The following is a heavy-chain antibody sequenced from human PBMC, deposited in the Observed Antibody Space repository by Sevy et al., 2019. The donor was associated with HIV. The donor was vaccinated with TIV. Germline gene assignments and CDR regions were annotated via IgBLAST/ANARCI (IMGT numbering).Heavy chain of an antibody. V-gene: IGHV5-51*01. CDR2: IYPGDSDT. Sequence: GESLKISCKGSGYSFTSYWIGWVRQMPGKGLEWMGIIYPGDSDTRYSPSFQGQVTISADKSLSTAYLQWSSLKASDTAMYYCARRITIFGVANWFDPWGQGTLVTVSS. D-gene: IGHD3-3*01. CDR3: ARRITIFGVANWFDP. CDR1: GYSFTSYW. J-gene: IGHJ5*02.